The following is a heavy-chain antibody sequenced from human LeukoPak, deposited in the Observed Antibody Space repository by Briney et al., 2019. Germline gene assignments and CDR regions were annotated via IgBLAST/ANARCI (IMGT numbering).Heavy chain of an antibody. CDR3: VKDPVASAVAGTNYFDY. D-gene: IGHD6-19*01. J-gene: IGHJ4*02. V-gene: IGHV3-30*02. CDR1: GFSFSSYG. CDR2: IWYDGTEK. Sequence: GGSLRLSCAASGFSFSSYGMHWVRQAPGKGLDWVALIWYDGTEKYYADSVKGRFTVSRDNSKNTLNLEMNSLRAEDTAVYYCVKDPVASAVAGTNYFDYWGQGTLVTVSS.